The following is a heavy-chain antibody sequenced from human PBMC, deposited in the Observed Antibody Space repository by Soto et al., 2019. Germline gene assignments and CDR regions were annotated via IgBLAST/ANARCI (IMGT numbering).Heavy chain of an antibody. CDR3: ARASLVVAEGGDFFDS. Sequence: PSETLSLTCSVFGGSVSSGDFYWGWIRQPPGKCLEWIAHIYDGGGKYYKPSLDSRLSLSVDTSKNQVSLKLTSVTAADTAVYYCARASLVVAEGGDFFDSWGQGTLVTVYS. CDR2: IYDGGGK. J-gene: IGHJ4*02. D-gene: IGHD2-21*01. CDR1: GGSVSSGDFY. V-gene: IGHV4-30-4*01.